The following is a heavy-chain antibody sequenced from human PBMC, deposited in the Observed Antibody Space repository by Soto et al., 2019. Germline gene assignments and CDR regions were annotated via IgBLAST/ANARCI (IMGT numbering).Heavy chain of an antibody. D-gene: IGHD2-8*01. CDR2: VAASART. CDR1: GDSISNVY. V-gene: IGHV4-4*07. Sequence: QVQLQESGPGLVKPSETLSLTCTVSGDSISNVYWSWIGQPAGKGLESMGRVAASARTNYNPSLPSRVTMSLDTSKKQFSLRLTSVSAADTAVHFCATGMGRYLDLWGRGTLVIVSS. J-gene: IGHJ2*01. CDR3: ATGMGRYLDL.